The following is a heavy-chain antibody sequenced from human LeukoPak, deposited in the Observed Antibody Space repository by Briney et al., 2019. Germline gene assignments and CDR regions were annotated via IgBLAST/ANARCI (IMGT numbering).Heavy chain of an antibody. V-gene: IGHV4-39*07. Sequence: SETLSLTCIVSGFSITDRAYHWGYIRQPPGKGLEWIGSVHYTGNTNYNPSLKSRVTISLDTSKSQFSLRLTSVTAADTAVYYCARDMKGAYCSGGSCYSGDYYYMDVWGKGTTVTVSS. CDR2: VHYTGNT. J-gene: IGHJ6*03. CDR1: GFSITDRAYH. D-gene: IGHD2-15*01. CDR3: ARDMKGAYCSGGSCYSGDYYYMDV.